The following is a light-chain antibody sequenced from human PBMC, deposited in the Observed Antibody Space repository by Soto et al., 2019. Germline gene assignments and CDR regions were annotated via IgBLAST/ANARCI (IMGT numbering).Light chain of an antibody. V-gene: IGLV2-14*01. CDR2: EVS. CDR3: SSFTTTSTVL. J-gene: IGLJ2*01. CDR1: SSDIGAYNY. Sequence: QSALTQPASVSGSLGQSITISCTGTSSDIGAYNYVSWYQQHPGKAPKVMIFEVSMRPSGVSNRFSGSKSGNMASLTISGRQAEDEGDYYCSSFTTTSTVLLGGGTKLTVL.